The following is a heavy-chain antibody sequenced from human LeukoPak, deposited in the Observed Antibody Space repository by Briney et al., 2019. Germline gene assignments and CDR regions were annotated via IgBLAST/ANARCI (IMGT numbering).Heavy chain of an antibody. V-gene: IGHV4-39*01. D-gene: IGHD1-26*01. J-gene: IGHJ4*02. CDR1: GGSISSSSYY. Sequence: SETLSLTCTVSGGSISSSSYYWGWIRQPPGKGLEWIGSIYYSGSTYYNPSLKSRVTISVDTSKTQFSLKLCSVTAADTAVYYCARHRWELPAYFDYWGQGTLVTVSS. CDR3: ARHRWELPAYFDY. CDR2: IYYSGST.